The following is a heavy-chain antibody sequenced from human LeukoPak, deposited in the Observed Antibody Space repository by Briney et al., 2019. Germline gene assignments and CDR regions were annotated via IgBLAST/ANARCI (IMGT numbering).Heavy chain of an antibody. D-gene: IGHD6-19*01. CDR1: GFTFSSYA. CDR3: ARDHDAAGNFDY. CDR2: ISYDGSNK. J-gene: IGHJ4*02. V-gene: IGHV3-30-3*01. Sequence: PGRSLRLSCAASGFTFSSYAMHWVRQAPGKGXXXVAVISYDGSNKYYADSVKGRFTISRDNSKNTLYLQMNSLRAEDTAVYYCARDHDAAGNFDYWGQGTLVTVSS.